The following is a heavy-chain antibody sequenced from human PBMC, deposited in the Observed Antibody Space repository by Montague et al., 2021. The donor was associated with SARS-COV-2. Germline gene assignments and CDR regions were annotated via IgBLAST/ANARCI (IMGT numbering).Heavy chain of an antibody. Sequence: SETLSLTCTVSGGSISNSSYYWGWIRQPPGKGLEWIGSIYYSGSTYYNPSLKSRVTISVDTSKNQFSLKLSSVTAAGTAVHYCASQTLGITIFGVVNGRWFDPWGQGTLVTVSS. D-gene: IGHD3-3*01. V-gene: IGHV4-39*01. CDR1: GGSISNSSYY. CDR2: IYYSGST. CDR3: ASQTLGITIFGVVNGRWFDP. J-gene: IGHJ5*02.